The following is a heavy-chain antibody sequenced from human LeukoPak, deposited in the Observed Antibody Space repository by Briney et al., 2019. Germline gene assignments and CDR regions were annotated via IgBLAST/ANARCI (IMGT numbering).Heavy chain of an antibody. CDR1: GGSISSSSYY. CDR3: AQTGGEWELLDY. D-gene: IGHD1-26*01. CDR2: IYYSGST. V-gene: IGHV4-39*01. J-gene: IGHJ4*02. Sequence: SETLSLTCTVSGGSISSSSYYWGWIRQPPGKGLEWIGSIYYSGSTYYNPSLKSRVTISVDTSKNQFSLKLSSVTAADTAVYYCAQTGGEWELLDYWGQGTLVTVSS.